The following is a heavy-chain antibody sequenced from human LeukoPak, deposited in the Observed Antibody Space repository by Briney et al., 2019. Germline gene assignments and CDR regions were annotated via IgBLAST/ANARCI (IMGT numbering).Heavy chain of an antibody. J-gene: IGHJ4*02. D-gene: IGHD1-1*01. CDR3: AKVGLGTQYYFDY. V-gene: IGHV3-9*01. Sequence: GRSLRLSCAASGFTFDDYAMHWVRQAPGKGLEWVSGISWNSGSIGYADSVKGRFTISRDNAKNSLYLRMNSLRAEDTALYYCAKVGLGTQYYFDYWGQGTLVTVSS. CDR2: ISWNSGSI. CDR1: GFTFDDYA.